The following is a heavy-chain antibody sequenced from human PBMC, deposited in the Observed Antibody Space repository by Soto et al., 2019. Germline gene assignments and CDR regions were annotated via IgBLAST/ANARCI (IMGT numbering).Heavy chain of an antibody. J-gene: IGHJ4*02. V-gene: IGHV3-11*01. D-gene: IGHD4-17*01. CDR1: GVTFRDYY. Sequence: GGTLKISCAAYGVTFRDYYMSLLRKAPGKGLEWVSYISISGSTIYYADSVKGRFTISRDNAKNSLYLQMNSLRAEDMAVYYCARDTGPLSPAESVDYDTSTLYRGQGTLVTVPS. CDR3: ARDTGPLSPAESVDYDTSTLY. CDR2: ISISGSTI.